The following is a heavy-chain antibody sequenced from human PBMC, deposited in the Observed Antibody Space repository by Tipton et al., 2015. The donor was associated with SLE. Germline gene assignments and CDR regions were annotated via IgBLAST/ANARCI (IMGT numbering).Heavy chain of an antibody. V-gene: IGHV4-59*12. CDR3: ARRPKPHFDY. Sequence: TLSLTCTVSGGSISSYYWSWIRQPPGKGLEWIGYIYYSGSTNYNPSLKSRVTISVDTSKNQFSLKLSSVTAADTAVYYCARRPKPHFDYWGQGTPVTVSS. CDR2: IYYSGST. J-gene: IGHJ4*02. CDR1: GGSISSYY.